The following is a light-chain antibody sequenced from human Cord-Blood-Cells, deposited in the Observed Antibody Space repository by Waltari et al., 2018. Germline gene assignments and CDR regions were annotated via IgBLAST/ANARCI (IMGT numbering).Light chain of an antibody. CDR3: QAWDSSTVV. Sequence: SYELTQPPSESVSPGQTASITCSGDKLGDKYACWYQQKPGQSPVLVIYQVSKRPSGIPERFSGSNSGNTATLTISGTQAMDEADYYCQAWDSSTVVFGGGTKLTVL. J-gene: IGLJ2*01. CDR2: QVS. V-gene: IGLV3-1*01. CDR1: KLGDKY.